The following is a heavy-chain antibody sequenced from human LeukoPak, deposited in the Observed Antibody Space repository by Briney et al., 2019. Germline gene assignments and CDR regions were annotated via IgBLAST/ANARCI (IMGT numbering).Heavy chain of an antibody. CDR3: ARRTIGLTYYYDSSGHGGRVGYFQH. Sequence: AGGSLRLSCAASGFTFDDYGMSWVRQAPGKGLEWVSGINWNGGSTGYADSVKGRFTISRDNAKNSLYLQMNSLRAEDTAVYYCARRTIGLTYYYDSSGHGGRVGYFQHWGQGTLVTVSS. V-gene: IGHV3-20*04. CDR2: INWNGGST. J-gene: IGHJ1*01. D-gene: IGHD3-22*01. CDR1: GFTFDDYG.